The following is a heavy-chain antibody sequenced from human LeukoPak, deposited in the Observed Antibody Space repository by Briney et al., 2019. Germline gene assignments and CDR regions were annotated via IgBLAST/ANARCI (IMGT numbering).Heavy chain of an antibody. Sequence: DSVKVSCKASGYTFTSDDINWGRQATGQGLEWMGWMNPNSGNTGYARKFQGRVTMTRNTSRSTAYMELSSLRSEDTAVYYCARSGYGMDVWGQGTTVTVSS. CDR2: MNPNSGNT. V-gene: IGHV1-8*01. J-gene: IGHJ6*02. CDR3: ARSGYGMDV. CDR1: GYTFTSDD.